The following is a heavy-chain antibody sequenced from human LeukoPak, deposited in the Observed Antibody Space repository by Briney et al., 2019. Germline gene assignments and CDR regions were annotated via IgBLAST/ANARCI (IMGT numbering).Heavy chain of an antibody. CDR1: GFTFRSYW. CDR3: ARDLRSISRYDIFDV. J-gene: IGHJ3*01. Sequence: GGSLRLSCAASGFTFRSYWMSWVRQAPGKGLEWVASVNHNGSENYYVDSVKGRFTISRDNAKNSVFLQMNSLRDEDTAMYYCARDLRSISRYDIFDVWGLGTMVTVSS. V-gene: IGHV3-7*03. CDR2: VNHNGSEN. D-gene: IGHD3-22*01.